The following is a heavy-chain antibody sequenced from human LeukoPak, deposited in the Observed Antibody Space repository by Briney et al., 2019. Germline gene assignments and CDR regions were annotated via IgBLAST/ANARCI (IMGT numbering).Heavy chain of an antibody. J-gene: IGHJ4*02. V-gene: IGHV3-48*03. D-gene: IGHD3-16*02. CDR2: ISSSGNTI. CDR3: ARGMDDYVWGSYRYIGDY. Sequence: GGSLRLSCAASGFTFRNYEMNWVRQAPGKGLEWVSYISSSGNTIYYADSVKGRLTISRDKAKNSLYLQMNSLRAEDTAVYYCARGMDDYVWGSYRYIGDYWGQGTLVTVSS. CDR1: GFTFRNYE.